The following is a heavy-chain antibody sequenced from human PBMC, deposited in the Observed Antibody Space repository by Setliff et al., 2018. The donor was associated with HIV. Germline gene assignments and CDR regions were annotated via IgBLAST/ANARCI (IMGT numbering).Heavy chain of an antibody. J-gene: IGHJ6*03. CDR1: GDSTSKYS. V-gene: IGHV4-34*01. CDR3: ARKATTYYYFYYLDV. CDR2: INHSGTT. Sequence: PSETLSLTCSVSGDSTSKYSWSWIRQPAGKGLEWIGEINHSGTTNYNPSLKSRVTISVDTSKNQFSLELSSVTAADTAVYYCARKATTYYYFYYLDVWGKGTTVTVSS. D-gene: IGHD1-1*01.